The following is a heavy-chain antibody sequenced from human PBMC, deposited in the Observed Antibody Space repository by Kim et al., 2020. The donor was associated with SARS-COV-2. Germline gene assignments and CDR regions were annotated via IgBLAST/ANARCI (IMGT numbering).Heavy chain of an antibody. D-gene: IGHD3-10*01. Sequence: GGSLRLSCAASGLTLSGYWMHWVRQAPGKGLVWVSRVNSDGSSISYADSVKGRFTISRDNAKNTLYLQMNSLRAEDTAVYYCARSIGHFDHWGQGTLVT. CDR1: GLTLSGYW. J-gene: IGHJ4*02. CDR2: VNSDGSSI. V-gene: IGHV3-74*01. CDR3: ARSIGHFDH.